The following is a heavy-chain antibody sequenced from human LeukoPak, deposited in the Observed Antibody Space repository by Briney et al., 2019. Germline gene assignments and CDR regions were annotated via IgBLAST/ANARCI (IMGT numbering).Heavy chain of an antibody. CDR2: INPSGGST. CDR1: GYTFTSYY. Sequence: GASVKVSCKASGYTFTSYYMHWVRQAPGQGLEWMGIINPSGGSTSYAQKFQGRVTMTRDTSTSTVYMELSSLRSEDAAVYYCARGSRWYYDSSGYLYWGQGTLVTVSS. CDR3: ARGSRWYYDSSGYLY. V-gene: IGHV1-46*01. J-gene: IGHJ4*02. D-gene: IGHD3-22*01.